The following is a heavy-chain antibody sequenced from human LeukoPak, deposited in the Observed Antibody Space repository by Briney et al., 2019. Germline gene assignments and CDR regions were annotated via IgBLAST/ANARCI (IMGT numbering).Heavy chain of an antibody. CDR3: ARDELLWFGELLSLEYFQH. V-gene: IGHV3-23*01. J-gene: IGHJ1*01. CDR1: GFTFSSYA. D-gene: IGHD3-10*01. CDR2: VSGGGGST. Sequence: GGSLRLSCAASGFTFSSYAMTWVRQAPGKGLEWVSIVSGGGGSTYYADSVQGRFTISRDNSRNTLYLQMNSLRAEDTAVYYCARDELLWFGELLSLEYFQHWGQGTLVTVSS.